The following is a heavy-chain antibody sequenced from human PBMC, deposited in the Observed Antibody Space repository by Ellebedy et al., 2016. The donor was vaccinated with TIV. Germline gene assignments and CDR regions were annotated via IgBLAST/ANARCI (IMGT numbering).Heavy chain of an antibody. CDR3: ANHIGGYYGSGSYFDN. Sequence: GESLKISCAASGFTFSSYGMHWVRQAPGKGLEWVAFIRYDGSNKYYADSVKGRFTISRDNSKNTLYLQMNSLRAEDTAVYYCANHIGGYYGSGSYFDNWGQGTLVTVSS. V-gene: IGHV3-30*02. D-gene: IGHD3-10*01. J-gene: IGHJ5*02. CDR1: GFTFSSYG. CDR2: IRYDGSNK.